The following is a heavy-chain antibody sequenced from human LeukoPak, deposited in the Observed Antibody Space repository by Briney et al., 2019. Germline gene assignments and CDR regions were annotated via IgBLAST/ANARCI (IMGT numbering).Heavy chain of an antibody. Sequence: SQTLSLTCAVSGVSISSGGYSWSCVRQPPGKGLEWIGYIYHSGSTYYNPSLKSRLTISVDRSKNQFSLKLSSVTAADTAVYYCAREVVAATQHNWFDPWGQGTLVTVSS. CDR1: GVSISSGGYS. V-gene: IGHV4-30-2*01. D-gene: IGHD2-15*01. J-gene: IGHJ5*02. CDR2: IYHSGST. CDR3: AREVVAATQHNWFDP.